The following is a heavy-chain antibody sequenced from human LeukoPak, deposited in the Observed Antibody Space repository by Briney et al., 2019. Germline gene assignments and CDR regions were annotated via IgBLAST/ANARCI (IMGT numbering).Heavy chain of an antibody. CDR2: MNLYSGDV. Sequence: GASVKVSCKASGYTFTNHDINWVRRAPGHGLEWMGWMNLYSGDVGYAQKFQGRVTTIRNISETTAYMELSSLRSEDTAVYFCARTAFASGLYGDGFDVWGQGTLVTVSS. CDR3: ARTAFASGLYGDGFDV. CDR1: GYTFTNHD. V-gene: IGHV1-8*01. J-gene: IGHJ3*01. D-gene: IGHD6-25*01.